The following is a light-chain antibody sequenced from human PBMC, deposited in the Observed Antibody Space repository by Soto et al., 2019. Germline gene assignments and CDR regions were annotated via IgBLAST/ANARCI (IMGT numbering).Light chain of an antibody. CDR3: QHFRA. J-gene: IGKJ5*01. CDR2: GAS. Sequence: EIVLTQSPGTLSLSPGERATLSCRASHSVHRYLAWYQQKPGQPPRLLIYGASNRATGIPDRFSGSGSGTDFTLTLSRVEPDDFAVYYCQHFRAFGQGTRLEIK. V-gene: IGKV3-20*01. CDR1: HSVHRY.